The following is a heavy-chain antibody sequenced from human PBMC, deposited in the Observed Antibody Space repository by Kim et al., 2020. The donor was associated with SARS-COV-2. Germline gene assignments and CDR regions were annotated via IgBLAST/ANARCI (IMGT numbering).Heavy chain of an antibody. D-gene: IGHD3-9*01. Sequence: YSPSVQGQVTISADKSISTAYLQWSSLKASDTAMYYCASSIRYFDWYTFDYWGQGTLVTVSS. CDR3: ASSIRYFDWYTFDY. V-gene: IGHV5-51*01. J-gene: IGHJ4*02.